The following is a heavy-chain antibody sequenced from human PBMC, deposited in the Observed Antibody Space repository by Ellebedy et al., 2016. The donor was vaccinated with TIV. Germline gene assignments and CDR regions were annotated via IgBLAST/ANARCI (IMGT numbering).Heavy chain of an antibody. CDR3: AREGWTVTTLGRTIDY. Sequence: SETLSLTCTVSGGSISSYYWSWIRQPPGKGLEWIGYIYYSGSTNYNPSLKSRVTISVDTSKNQFSLKLSSVTAADTAVYYCAREGWTVTTLGRTIDYWGQGTLVTVSS. CDR1: GGSISSYY. D-gene: IGHD4-17*01. V-gene: IGHV4-59*01. CDR2: IYYSGST. J-gene: IGHJ4*02.